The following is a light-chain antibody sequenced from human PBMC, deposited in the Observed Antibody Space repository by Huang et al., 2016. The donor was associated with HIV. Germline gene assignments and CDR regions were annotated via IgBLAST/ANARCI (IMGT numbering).Light chain of an antibody. J-gene: IGKJ4*01. CDR3: QQYGSNSLN. CDR2: AAT. Sequence: DIQMTQSPSSLSASVGDRVTITCRPRQYIETSVAWYQHKPGRAPKVLIFAATRLESGVSSRFSGSGSGTEFTLTITSLQPEDFATYYCQQYGSNSLNFGGGTKVEIK. CDR1: QYIETS. V-gene: IGKV1-NL1*01.